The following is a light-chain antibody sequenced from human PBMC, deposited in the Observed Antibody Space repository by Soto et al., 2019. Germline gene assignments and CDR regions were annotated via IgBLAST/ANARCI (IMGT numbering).Light chain of an antibody. J-gene: IGKJ2*01. CDR2: DAS. Sequence: EIVLTQSPATLSLSPGERATLSVRASQSVSSYLAWYQQKPGQAPRLLIYDASNRATGIPARFSCSGSGTDFTLTISSLEPEDFAVYYCQQRSNWPQYTFGQGTKLEIK. CDR3: QQRSNWPQYT. CDR1: QSVSSY. V-gene: IGKV3-11*01.